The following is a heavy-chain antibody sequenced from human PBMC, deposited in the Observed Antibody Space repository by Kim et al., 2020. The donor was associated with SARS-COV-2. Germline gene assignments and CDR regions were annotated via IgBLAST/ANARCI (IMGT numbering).Heavy chain of an antibody. CDR3: TTDWGVGATFFDF. D-gene: IGHD1-26*01. J-gene: IGHJ4*02. V-gene: IGHV3-15*01. Sequence: YDAPVKGRFTISRDDSKNTLNLQMDSLKTEDTAVYYCTTDWGVGATFFDFWGQGTLVTVSS.